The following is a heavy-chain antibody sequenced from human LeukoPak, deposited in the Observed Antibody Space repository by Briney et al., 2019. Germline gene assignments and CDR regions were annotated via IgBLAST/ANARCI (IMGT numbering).Heavy chain of an antibody. V-gene: IGHV4-31*03. J-gene: IGHJ3*02. D-gene: IGHD3-10*01. CDR2: IYYSGST. Sequence: SQTLSLTCTVSGGSISSGGYYWSWIRQHPGKGLEWIGYIYYSGSTYYNPSLKSRVTISVDRSKNQFSLKLSSVTAADTAVYYCARVGIEYAFDIWGQGTMVTVSS. CDR1: GGSISSGGYY. CDR3: ARVGIEYAFDI.